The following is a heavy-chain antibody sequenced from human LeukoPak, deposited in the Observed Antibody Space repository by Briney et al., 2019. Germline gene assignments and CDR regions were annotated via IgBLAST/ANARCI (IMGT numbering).Heavy chain of an antibody. J-gene: IGHJ4*02. CDR2: IIPILGIA. D-gene: IGHD2-21*02. CDR1: GYTFTSYA. CDR3: ARVLTYCGGDCPTLDY. V-gene: IGHV1-69*04. Sequence: SVKVSCKASGYTFTSYAMNWVRQAPGQGLEWMGRIIPILGIANYAQKFQGRVTITADKSTSTAYMELSSLRSEDTAVYYCARVLTYCGGDCPTLDYWGQGTLVTVSS.